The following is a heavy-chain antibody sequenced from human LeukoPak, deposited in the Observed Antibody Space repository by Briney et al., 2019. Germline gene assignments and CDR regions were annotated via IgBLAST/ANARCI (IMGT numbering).Heavy chain of an antibody. D-gene: IGHD2/OR15-2a*01. CDR1: GGSVSSGSYY. J-gene: IGHJ5*02. CDR2: IYYSGST. V-gene: IGHV4-39*07. Sequence: SETLSLTCTVSGGSVSSGSYYWGWIRQPPGKGLEWIATIYYSGSTYYNPSLESRVTISLDTSKNQFSLKLNSVTAADTAVYYCARHIPLSMVDPWGQGTLVTVSS. CDR3: ARHIPLSMVDP.